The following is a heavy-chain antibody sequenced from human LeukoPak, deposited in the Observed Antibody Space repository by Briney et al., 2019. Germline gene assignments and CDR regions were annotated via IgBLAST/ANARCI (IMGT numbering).Heavy chain of an antibody. J-gene: IGHJ4*02. Sequence: GGSLRLSCAISGLTFHDYAMTWVRQAPGKGLEWVSAISGSGGSTYYADSVKGRFTISRDNSKNTLYLQMNSLRAEDTAVFYCARGSIAAAEDYWGQGTLVTVSS. CDR1: GLTFHDYA. D-gene: IGHD6-13*01. V-gene: IGHV3-23*01. CDR3: ARGSIAAAEDY. CDR2: ISGSGGST.